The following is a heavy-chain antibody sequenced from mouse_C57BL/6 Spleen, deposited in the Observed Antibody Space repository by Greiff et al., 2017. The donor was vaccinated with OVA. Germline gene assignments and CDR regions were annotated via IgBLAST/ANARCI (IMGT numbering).Heavy chain of an antibody. V-gene: IGHV5-4*01. CDR2: ISDGGSYT. CDR1: GFTFSSYA. CDR3: ARDGATMMTTGGDYYAMDY. J-gene: IGHJ4*01. Sequence: EVKLVESGGGLVKPGGSLKLSCAASGFTFSSYAMSWVRQTPEKRLEWVATISDGGSYTYYPDNVKGRFTISRDNAKNNLYLQMSHLKSEDTAMYYCARDGATMMTTGGDYYAMDYWGQGTSVTVSS. D-gene: IGHD2-4*01.